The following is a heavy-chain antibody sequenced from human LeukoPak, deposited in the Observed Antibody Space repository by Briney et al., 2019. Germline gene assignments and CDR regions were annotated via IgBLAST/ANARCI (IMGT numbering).Heavy chain of an antibody. CDR3: AREWGGAVVRGALDY. V-gene: IGHV3-74*01. CDR1: GFTFSSYW. CDR2: INSDGSST. D-gene: IGHD3-10*01. J-gene: IGHJ4*02. Sequence: GGSLRLSCAPSGFTFSSYWMHWVRQAPGKGLVWVSRINSDGSSTSYADSVKGRFTISRDNAKNTLYLQMNSLRAEDTAVYYCAREWGGAVVRGALDYWGQGTLVTVSS.